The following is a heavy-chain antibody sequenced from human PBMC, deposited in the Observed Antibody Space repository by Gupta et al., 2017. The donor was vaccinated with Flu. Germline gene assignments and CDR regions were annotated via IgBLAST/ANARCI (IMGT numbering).Heavy chain of an antibody. J-gene: IGHJ5*02. CDR2: IKQDGGEN. D-gene: IGHD3-10*01. CDR3: ARAYAPYYGLNTYDHNFFGL. V-gene: IGHV3-7*01. Sequence: WVRQAPGKGLEWVATIKQDGGENYYVDSLRGRFNIFRDNANDALYLQMNDLRAEDTAVYYCARAYAPYYGLNTYDHNFFGLWGQGTLVTVSS.